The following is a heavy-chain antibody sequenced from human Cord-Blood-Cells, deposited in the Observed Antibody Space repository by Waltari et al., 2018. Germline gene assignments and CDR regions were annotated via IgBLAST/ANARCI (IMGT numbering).Heavy chain of an antibody. D-gene: IGHD4-4*01. Sequence: QVQLVESGGGVVQPGRSLRLSCPAPGFTFSPSAIHWVRQAPGKGLEWVAVISYDGSNKYYADSVKGRFTISRDNSKNTLYLQMNSLRAEDTAVYYCARGITVYDAFDIWGQGTMVTVSS. CDR1: GFTFSPSA. CDR3: ARGITVYDAFDI. J-gene: IGHJ3*02. V-gene: IGHV3-30-3*01. CDR2: ISYDGSNK.